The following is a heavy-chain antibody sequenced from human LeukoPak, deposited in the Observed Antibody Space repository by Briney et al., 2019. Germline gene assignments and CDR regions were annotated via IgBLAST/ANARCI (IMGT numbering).Heavy chain of an antibody. J-gene: IGHJ4*02. D-gene: IGHD3-10*01. V-gene: IGHV4-59*01. CDR2: IYYSGST. CDR1: GGSISGYY. Sequence: SETLSLTCTVSGGSISGYYWSWVRQPPGKGLEWIGYIYYSGSTNYNPSLKSRVTISVDMSKNQFSLKLHSVTAADTAVYYCASLRYGSGSQGALDYGTDYWGQGSLVTVSS. CDR3: ASLRYGSGSQGALDYGTDY.